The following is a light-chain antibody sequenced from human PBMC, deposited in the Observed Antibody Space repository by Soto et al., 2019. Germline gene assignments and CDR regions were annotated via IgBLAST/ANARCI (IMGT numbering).Light chain of an antibody. CDR2: DAY. Sequence: EVVLPQSPVSLSLSPGERATLSCRASQSFRGLLAWYQQKPGQAPRLLIYDAYNRATGIPPRFSGSGSGTDFTLTISSLEPEDSAVYYCQQYGYSPGTFGQGTKVDIK. V-gene: IGKV3-11*01. CDR3: QQYGYSPGT. J-gene: IGKJ1*01. CDR1: QSFRGL.